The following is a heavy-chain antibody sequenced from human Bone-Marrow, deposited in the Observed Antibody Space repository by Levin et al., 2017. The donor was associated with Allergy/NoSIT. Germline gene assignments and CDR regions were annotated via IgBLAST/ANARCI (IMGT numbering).Heavy chain of an antibody. CDR2: INPGGDST. Sequence: WASVKVSCKGSGYTITNDFMHWVRLAPGQGLDWLGVINPGGDSTSNTENFQGRLILTSDTSANSVYMELRNLRSDDTAIYYCARKYSSSSGIDSWGQGTLVTVSS. CDR1: GYTITNDF. V-gene: IGHV1-46*01. J-gene: IGHJ4*02. D-gene: IGHD6-6*01. CDR3: ARKYSSSSGIDS.